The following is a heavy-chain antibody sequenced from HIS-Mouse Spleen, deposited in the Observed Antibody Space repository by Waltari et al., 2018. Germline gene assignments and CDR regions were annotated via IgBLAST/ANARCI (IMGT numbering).Heavy chain of an antibody. CDR3: AAPGYSSSWYAFDI. CDR1: GGSISSFY. D-gene: IGHD6-13*01. Sequence: QVQLQESGPGLVKPSETLSLTCTVSGGSISSFYWSWIRQPPGKGLVWIGYIYYSGSTNYNPSLKSRVTISVDTSKNQFSLKLSSVTAADTAVYYCAAPGYSSSWYAFDIWGQGTMVTVSS. V-gene: IGHV4-59*08. CDR2: IYYSGST. J-gene: IGHJ3*02.